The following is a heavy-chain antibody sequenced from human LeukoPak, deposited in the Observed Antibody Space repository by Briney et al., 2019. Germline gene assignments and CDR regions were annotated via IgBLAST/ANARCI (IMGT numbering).Heavy chain of an antibody. D-gene: IGHD3-16*01. V-gene: IGHV1-8*01. Sequence: ASVKVSCKASGYTFTSYDINWVRQATGQGLEWMGWMNPNSGNTGYTQKFQGRVTMTRNTSISTAYMELSSLRSEDTAVYYCARVMLRRKNWFDXWGQGTLVTVX. CDR2: MNPNSGNT. CDR1: GYTFTSYD. CDR3: ARVMLRRKNWFDX. J-gene: IGHJ5*02.